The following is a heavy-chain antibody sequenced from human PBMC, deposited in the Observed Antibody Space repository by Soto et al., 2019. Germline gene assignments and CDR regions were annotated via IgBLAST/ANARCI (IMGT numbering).Heavy chain of an antibody. CDR1: GAALNSGNYY. CDR2: IYVTGAV. CDR3: AILRIATNNYKWFDP. V-gene: IGHV4-31*03. Sequence: SETLSLTCSVSGAALNSGNYYWSWIRQVPGKGLECIGHIYVTGAVDYNPSLRDRITISQDPSERQFPLNLRLVPAADTAVYDCAILRIATNNYKWFDPWGQGTLAPVSS. D-gene: IGHD1-20*01. J-gene: IGHJ5*02.